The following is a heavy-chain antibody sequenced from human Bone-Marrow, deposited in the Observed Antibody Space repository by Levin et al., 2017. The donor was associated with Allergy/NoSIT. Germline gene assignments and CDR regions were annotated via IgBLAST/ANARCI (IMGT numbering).Heavy chain of an antibody. V-gene: IGHV4-34*01. CDR1: GGSFSGYY. CDR2: INHSGST. D-gene: IGHD4-17*01. J-gene: IGHJ4*02. CDR3: ARGGERPY. Sequence: SETLSLTCAVYGGSFSGYYWSWIRQPPGKGLEWIGEINHSGSTNYNPSLKSRVTISVDTSKNQFSLKLSSVTAADTAVYYCARGGERPYWGQGTLVTVSS.